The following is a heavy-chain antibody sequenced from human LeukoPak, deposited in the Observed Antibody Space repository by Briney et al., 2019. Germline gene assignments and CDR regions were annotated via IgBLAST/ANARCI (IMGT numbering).Heavy chain of an antibody. V-gene: IGHV3-23*01. D-gene: IGHD2-2*01. J-gene: IGHJ6*03. CDR1: GFTFSSYG. Sequence: PGGSLRLSCAASGFTFSSYGMSWVRQAPGKGLEWVSAISGSGSSTYYADSVKGRFPISRDNSKNTLYLQMNSLRAEDTAVYYCANRSGAYCSSTSCYSPAYYYYYMDVWGKGTTVTISS. CDR3: ANRSGAYCSSTSCYSPAYYYYYMDV. CDR2: ISGSGSST.